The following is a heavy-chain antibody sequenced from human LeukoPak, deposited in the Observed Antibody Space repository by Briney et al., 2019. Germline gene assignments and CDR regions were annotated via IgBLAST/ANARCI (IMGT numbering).Heavy chain of an antibody. V-gene: IGHV1-2*02. Sequence: GASVKVSCKASGYTFTCYYMHWVRRAPGQGLEWMGWINPNSGGTNYAQKFQGRVTMTRDTSISTAYMELSRLRSDDTAVYYCARDYCSSTSCYGYFDYWGQGTLVTVSS. CDR2: INPNSGGT. CDR3: ARDYCSSTSCYGYFDY. D-gene: IGHD2-2*01. CDR1: GYTFTCYY. J-gene: IGHJ4*02.